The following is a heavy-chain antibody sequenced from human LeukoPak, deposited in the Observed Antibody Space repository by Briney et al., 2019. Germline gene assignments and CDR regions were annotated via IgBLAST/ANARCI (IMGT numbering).Heavy chain of an antibody. J-gene: IGHJ4*02. D-gene: IGHD3-10*01. V-gene: IGHV1-8*01. CDR1: GYTFTSYD. CDR3: ARETMARTSFGELDFDY. Sequence: ASVKVSCKASGYTFTSYDINWVRQATGQGLEWMGWMNPNSGNTGYAQKFQGRVTMTRNTSISTAYMELSSLRAEDTAVYYCARETMARTSFGELDFDYWGKGTLVTVSS. CDR2: MNPNSGNT.